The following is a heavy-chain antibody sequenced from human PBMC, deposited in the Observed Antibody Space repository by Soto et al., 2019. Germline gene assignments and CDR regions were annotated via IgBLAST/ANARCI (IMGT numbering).Heavy chain of an antibody. Sequence: QVQLVQSGAEVKKPGASVKVSCKASGYTFTSYDINWVRQATGQGLEWMGWMNPNSGNTGYAQKFQGRVTMTRNTSISTAYMELSSLRSEDTAVYYCAGDVSSLYYYYGMDVWGQGTTVTVSS. V-gene: IGHV1-8*01. J-gene: IGHJ6*02. CDR3: AGDVSSLYYYYGMDV. CDR2: MNPNSGNT. CDR1: GYTFTSYD.